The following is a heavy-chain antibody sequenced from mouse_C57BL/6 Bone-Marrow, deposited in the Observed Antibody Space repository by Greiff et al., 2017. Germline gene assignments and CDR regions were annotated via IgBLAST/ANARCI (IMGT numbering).Heavy chain of an antibody. V-gene: IGHV1-26*01. Sequence: EVQLQQSGPELVKPGASVKISCKASGYTFTDYYMNWVKQSHGKSLKWIGDINPNNGGTSYNQKFKGKATLTVDKSSSTAYMELRSLTSEDSAVYYCARYGDDYFFDYWGQGTTLTVSS. CDR3: ARYGDDYFFDY. CDR2: INPNNGGT. D-gene: IGHD2-4*01. J-gene: IGHJ2*01. CDR1: GYTFTDYY.